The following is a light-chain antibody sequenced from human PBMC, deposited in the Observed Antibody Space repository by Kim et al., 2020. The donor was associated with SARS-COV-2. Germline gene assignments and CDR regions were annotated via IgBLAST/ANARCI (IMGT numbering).Light chain of an antibody. Sequence: SASVGDRVTITCRASHDIGNDLGWYQQKPGKAPKLLVYGASSLESGVPSRFSGSGSGTYFTLSISSLQPEDFATYYCLQDLTYPLTFGGGTKLEI. CDR2: GAS. CDR3: LQDLTYPLT. V-gene: IGKV1-6*01. J-gene: IGKJ4*01. CDR1: HDIGND.